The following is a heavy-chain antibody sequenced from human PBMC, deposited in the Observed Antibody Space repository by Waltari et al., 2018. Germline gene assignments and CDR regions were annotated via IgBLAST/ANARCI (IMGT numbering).Heavy chain of an antibody. CDR2: ISSSSSYI. D-gene: IGHD5-12*01. Sequence: EVQLVESGGGLVKPGGSRRLSCAASGLTFSSYSMNWVRQAPGKGLEWVSSISSSSSYIFYADSVKGRFTISRDNAKNSLYLQMNSLRAEDTAVYYCARDDYSGYAIGWFDPWGQGTLVTVSS. CDR3: ARDDYSGYAIGWFDP. CDR1: GLTFSSYS. V-gene: IGHV3-21*01. J-gene: IGHJ5*02.